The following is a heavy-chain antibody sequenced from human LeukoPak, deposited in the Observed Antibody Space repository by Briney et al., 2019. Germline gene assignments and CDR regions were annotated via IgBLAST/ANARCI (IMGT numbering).Heavy chain of an antibody. J-gene: IGHJ4*02. CDR3: ASLEAHYYDSSGYYLDY. Sequence: GASVKVSCKASGGTFSSYAISWVRQAPGQGLEWMGGIIPIFDTANYAQKFQGRVTITADESTSTAYMELSSLRSEDTAVYYCASLEAHYYDSSGYYLDYWGQGTLVTVSS. V-gene: IGHV1-69*01. CDR1: GGTFSSYA. CDR2: IIPIFDTA. D-gene: IGHD3-22*01.